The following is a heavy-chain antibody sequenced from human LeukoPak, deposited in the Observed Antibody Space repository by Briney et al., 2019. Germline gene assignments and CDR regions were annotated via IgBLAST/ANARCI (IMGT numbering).Heavy chain of an antibody. J-gene: IGHJ4*02. V-gene: IGHV3-30*19. CDR3: AREGATGDFWSGYPDY. CDR2: ISYGGSNK. D-gene: IGHD3-3*01. Sequence: GGSLRLSCAASGFTFSSYGMHWVRQAPGKGLEWVAVISYGGSNKYYADSVKGRFTISRDNSKNTLYLQMNSLRAEDTAVYYCAREGATGDFWSGYPDYWGQGTLVTVSS. CDR1: GFTFSSYG.